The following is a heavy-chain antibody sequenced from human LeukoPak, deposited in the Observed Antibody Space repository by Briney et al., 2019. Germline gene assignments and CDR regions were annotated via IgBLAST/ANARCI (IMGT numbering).Heavy chain of an antibody. CDR3: ARDPGDEGDYYYYMDV. J-gene: IGHJ6*03. Sequence: ASVKVSCKASGYTFTSYYMHWVRQAPGQGLEWMGIINPSGGSTNYAQKFQGRVTMTTDTSTSTAYMELSSLRSEDTAGYYSARDPGDEGDYYYYMDVWVKGTTVTDCS. D-gene: IGHD3-16*01. V-gene: IGHV1-46*01. CDR2: INPSGGST. CDR1: GYTFTSYY.